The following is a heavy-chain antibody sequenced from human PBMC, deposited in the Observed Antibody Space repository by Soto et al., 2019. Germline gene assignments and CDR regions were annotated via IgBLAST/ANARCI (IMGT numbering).Heavy chain of an antibody. Sequence: QVQLVQSGAEVKKPGASVKVSCKASGYTFTSYYMHWVRQAPGQGLEWMGIINPSGGSTSYAQKFQGRVTMTRDPSTSTVYMELSSLRSEDTAVYYCARMTTVTSSYWYFDLWGRGTLVTVSS. CDR2: INPSGGST. CDR1: GYTFTSYY. CDR3: ARMTTVTSSYWYFDL. D-gene: IGHD4-17*01. J-gene: IGHJ2*01. V-gene: IGHV1-46*03.